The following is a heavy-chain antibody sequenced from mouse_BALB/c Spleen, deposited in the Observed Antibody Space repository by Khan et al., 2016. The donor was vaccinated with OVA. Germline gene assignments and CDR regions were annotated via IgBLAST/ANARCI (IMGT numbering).Heavy chain of an antibody. CDR3: VRFHWGY. J-gene: IGHJ2*01. V-gene: IGHV9-3-1*01. CDR2: MNTYNGAP. D-gene: IGHD4-1*01. CDR1: GYTFKDYV. Sequence: QIQLVQSGPELKKPGETVKIPCKVIGYTFKDYVMNWVKQSPGEGLKWMGWMNTYNGAPTYAADSEGRFAFLLESSANNAYLLNSSVTDDTTATSSYVRFHWGYGGQGTALTVSS.